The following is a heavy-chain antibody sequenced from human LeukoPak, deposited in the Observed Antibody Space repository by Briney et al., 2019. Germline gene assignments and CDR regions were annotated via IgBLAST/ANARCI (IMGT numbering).Heavy chain of an antibody. CDR1: GFTFSSYA. CDR3: AKSRGSGSYFLDYFDY. CDR2: ISGSGGST. Sequence: PGGSLRLSCAASGFTFSSYAMSWVRQAPGKGLEWVSAISGSGGSTYYADSVKGRFTISRDNSKNTLYLQMNSLRAEDTAVYYCAKSRGSGSYFLDYFDYWGQGTLVTVSS. J-gene: IGHJ4*02. V-gene: IGHV3-23*01. D-gene: IGHD3-10*01.